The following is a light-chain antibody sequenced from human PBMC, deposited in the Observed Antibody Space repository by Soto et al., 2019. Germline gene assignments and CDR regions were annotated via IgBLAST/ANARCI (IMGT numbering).Light chain of an antibody. J-gene: IGLJ2*01. CDR1: NSDVGTYNY. Sequence: QSVLTQPASVSGSPGQSINISCSGTNSDVGTYNYVSWYQQHPGKAPKFVVYEVSDRPSGVSDRFSGSKSGNTASLTISGLQAEDEADYYCSSYTTSSTLVFGGGTKLTVL. CDR3: SSYTTSSTLV. CDR2: EVS. V-gene: IGLV2-14*01.